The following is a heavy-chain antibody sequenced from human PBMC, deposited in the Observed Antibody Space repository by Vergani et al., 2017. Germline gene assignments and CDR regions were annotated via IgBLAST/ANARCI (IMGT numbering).Heavy chain of an antibody. Sequence: QVQLQESGPGLVKPSETLSLTCTVSGGPISSYYWSWIRQPPGKGLEWIGEINHSGSTNYNPSLKSRVTISVDTSKNQFSLKLSSVTAADTAVYYCARARIAARGWFDPWGQGTLVTVSS. D-gene: IGHD6-6*01. J-gene: IGHJ5*02. CDR2: INHSGST. V-gene: IGHV4-34*01. CDR1: GGPISSYY. CDR3: ARARIAARGWFDP.